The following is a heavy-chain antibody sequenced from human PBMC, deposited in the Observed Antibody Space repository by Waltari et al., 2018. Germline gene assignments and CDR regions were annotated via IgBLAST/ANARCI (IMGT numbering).Heavy chain of an antibody. D-gene: IGHD3-3*01. Sequence: QVQLVESGGGVVQPGRSLRLSCAASGFTFSSYGMHWVRQAPGKGLEWVAVIWYDGSNKYYADSVKGRFTISRDNSKNTLYLQMNSLRAEDTAVYYCAKELRNYEVGFTVVGPFEYWGQGTLVTVSS. CDR2: IWYDGSNK. V-gene: IGHV3-33*06. CDR1: GFTFSSYG. J-gene: IGHJ4*02. CDR3: AKELRNYEVGFTVVGPFEY.